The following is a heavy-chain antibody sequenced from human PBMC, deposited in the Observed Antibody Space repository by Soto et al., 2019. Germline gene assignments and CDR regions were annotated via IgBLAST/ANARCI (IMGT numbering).Heavy chain of an antibody. CDR1: GGTFSSYA. D-gene: IGHD3-10*01. V-gene: IGHV1-69*14. Sequence: QVQLVQSGAEVKKPGSSVKVSCKASGGTFSSYAISWVRQAPGQGLEWMGGIIPIFGTANYAQKFQGRVTITAVKSTRKAYRELSSLRSEDTAVYYCERGVDYRYYYGMDVWGQGTTVTVSS. J-gene: IGHJ6*02. CDR2: IIPIFGTA. CDR3: ERGVDYRYYYGMDV.